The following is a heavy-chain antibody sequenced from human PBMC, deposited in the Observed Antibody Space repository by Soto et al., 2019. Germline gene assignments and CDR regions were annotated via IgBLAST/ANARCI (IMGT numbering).Heavy chain of an antibody. CDR3: AREPFGRFDP. Sequence: QMQRVQSGPEVKKPGSSVKVSCKASGDSFGSYAVSWVRQAPGQGLEWMGAIIPVFGTTNYTQKFQGRVTITADDSTTTAYMELSSLRSDDTAVYYCAREPFGRFDPWGQGTLVTVSS. CDR2: IIPVFGTT. CDR1: GDSFGSYA. J-gene: IGHJ5*02. D-gene: IGHD3-10*01. V-gene: IGHV1-69*01.